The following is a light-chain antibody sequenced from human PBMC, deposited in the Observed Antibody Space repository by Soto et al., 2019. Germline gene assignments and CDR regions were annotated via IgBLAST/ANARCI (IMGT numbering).Light chain of an antibody. Sequence: QSALTQPASVSGSPGQSITIACTGTSSDVGGYNHVSWYQVHPGKAHRLVIYDVSIRPPAVSDRFSGSTSGNTASLTISGLQAEDEADYYCSSYTATRTVVFGGGTKLTVL. CDR3: SSYTATRTVV. CDR2: DVS. V-gene: IGLV2-14*03. J-gene: IGLJ3*02. CDR1: SSDVGGYNH.